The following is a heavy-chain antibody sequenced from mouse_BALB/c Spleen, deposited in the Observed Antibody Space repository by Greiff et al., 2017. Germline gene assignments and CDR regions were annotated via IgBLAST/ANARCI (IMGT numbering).Heavy chain of an antibody. CDR3: ARGDYYGGYYFDY. CDR2: ISSGGSYT. CDR1: GFTFSSYA. Sequence: EVKLVESGGGLVKPGGSLKLSCAASGFTFSSYAMSWVRQSPEKRLEWVAEISSGGSYTYYPDTVTGRFTISRDNAKNTLYLEMSSLRSEDTAMYYCARGDYYGGYYFDYWGQGTTLTVSS. V-gene: IGHV5-9-4*01. D-gene: IGHD1-1*01. J-gene: IGHJ2*01.